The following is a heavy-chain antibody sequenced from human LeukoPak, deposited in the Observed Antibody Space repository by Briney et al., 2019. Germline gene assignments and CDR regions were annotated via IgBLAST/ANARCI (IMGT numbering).Heavy chain of an antibody. CDR2: FDPEDGET. D-gene: IGHD1-26*01. Sequence: ASVKVSCKVSGYTLTELPMHWVRQAPGKGLEWMGGFDPEDGETIYAQKFQGRATMTEDTSTDTAYMELSSLRSEDTAMYYCATRGVVGKSTYYFDYWGQGTLVTVSS. V-gene: IGHV1-24*01. J-gene: IGHJ4*02. CDR3: ATRGVVGKSTYYFDY. CDR1: GYTLTELP.